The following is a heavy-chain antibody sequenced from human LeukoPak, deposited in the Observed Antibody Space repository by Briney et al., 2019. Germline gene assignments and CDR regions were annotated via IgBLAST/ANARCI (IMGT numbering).Heavy chain of an antibody. J-gene: IGHJ2*01. V-gene: IGHV1-46*01. CDR2: INPYGGST. D-gene: IGHD3-22*01. Sequence: ASVTVSFTASVYTFTNYYMHWVRQAPGQGLEGMGMINPYGGSTSYAQKFQGRVTMTRDTSTSTVYMDLSSLRSEDTAVYYCARDPRLSSGYSTGILWYFDVWGRGTLVTVSS. CDR3: ARDPRLSSGYSTGILWYFDV. CDR1: VYTFTNYY.